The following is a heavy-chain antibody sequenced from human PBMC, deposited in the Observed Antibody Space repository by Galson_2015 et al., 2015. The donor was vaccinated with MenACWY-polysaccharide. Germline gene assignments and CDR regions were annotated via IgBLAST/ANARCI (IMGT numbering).Heavy chain of an antibody. J-gene: IGHJ4*02. D-gene: IGHD4-11*01. Sequence: LRLSCAVSGFTFGNYWMTWVRQAPGKGLEWAANINEDEREKYHLDSVKGRFTISRDDAKNSLYLQMNSLRAEDTAVYYCARGVYSLDSWGQGTLVTVSS. CDR1: GFTFGNYW. V-gene: IGHV3-7*01. CDR2: INEDEREK. CDR3: ARGVYSLDS.